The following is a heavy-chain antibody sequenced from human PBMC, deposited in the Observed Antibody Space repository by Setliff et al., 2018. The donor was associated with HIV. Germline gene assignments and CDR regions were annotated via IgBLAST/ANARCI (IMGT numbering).Heavy chain of an antibody. CDR1: GFTFSSYA. V-gene: IGHV3-30-3*01. CDR2: ISYDGSNK. CDR3: ASSSQVVMSFDI. Sequence: PGGSLRLSCAASGFTFSSYAMHWVRQAPGKGLEWVAVISYDGSNKYYADSVKGRLTISRDNSKNTLYLQMNSLRAEDTAVYYCASSSQVVMSFDIWGQGTMVTVSS. J-gene: IGHJ3*02. D-gene: IGHD3-22*01.